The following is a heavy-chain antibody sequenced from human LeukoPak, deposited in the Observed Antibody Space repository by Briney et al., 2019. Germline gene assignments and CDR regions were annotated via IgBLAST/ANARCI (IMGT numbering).Heavy chain of an antibody. CDR2: ISGSGGST. V-gene: IGHV3-23*01. Sequence: PGGSLRLSCAASGFTFSSYGMSWVRQAPGKGLEWVSAISGSGGSTYYADSVKGRFTISRDNSKNTLYLQMNSLRAEDTAVYYCAKVLMVRGVFSLRRYYMDVWGKGTTVTISS. CDR3: AKVLMVRGVFSLRRYYMDV. D-gene: IGHD3-10*01. J-gene: IGHJ6*03. CDR1: GFTFSSYG.